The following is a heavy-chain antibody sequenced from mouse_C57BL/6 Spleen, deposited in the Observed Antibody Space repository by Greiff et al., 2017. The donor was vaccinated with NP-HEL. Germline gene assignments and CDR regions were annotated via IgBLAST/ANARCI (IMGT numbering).Heavy chain of an antibody. CDR1: GFSLTSYG. D-gene: IGHD1-1*01. CDR2: IWSGGST. J-gene: IGHJ1*03. V-gene: IGHV2-2*01. Sequence: QVQLKESGPGLVQPSQSLSITCTVSGFSLTSYGVHWVRQSPGKGLEWLGVIWSGGSTDYTAAFISRLSISKDNSKSQVFFKMNSLQADDTAIYYCARGFSLANWYFDVWGTGTTVTVSS. CDR3: ARGFSLANWYFDV.